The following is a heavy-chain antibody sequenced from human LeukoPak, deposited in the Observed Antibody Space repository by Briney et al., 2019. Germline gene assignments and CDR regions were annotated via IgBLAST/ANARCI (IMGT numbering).Heavy chain of an antibody. V-gene: IGHV1-69*04. J-gene: IGHJ3*02. CDR1: GGTFSSYA. CDR3: ARVIGDFVSGSYLLGAFDI. D-gene: IGHD1-26*01. Sequence: ASVKVSCKASGGTFSSYAISWVRQAPGQGLEWMGRIIPILGIANYAQKFQGRVTITADKSTSTAYMELSSLRSEDTAVYYCARVIGDFVSGSYLLGAFDIWGQGTMVTVSS. CDR2: IIPILGIA.